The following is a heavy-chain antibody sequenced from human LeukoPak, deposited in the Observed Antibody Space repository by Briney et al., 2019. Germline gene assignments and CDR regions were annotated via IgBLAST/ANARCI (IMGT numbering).Heavy chain of an antibody. CDR2: IRRRAYGGAA. CDR1: GFAFDDFA. V-gene: IGHV3-49*04. CDR3: SRNGLGDFDY. J-gene: IGHJ4*02. Sequence: PGQSLRLSCTTSGFAFDDFAMSWVRQPAGKGLEWVGFIRRRAYGGAAEYAASVKGRFIISRDDSKGIAYLQMNSLKTEDTAVYYCSRNGLGDFDYWGQGSRVIVPP.